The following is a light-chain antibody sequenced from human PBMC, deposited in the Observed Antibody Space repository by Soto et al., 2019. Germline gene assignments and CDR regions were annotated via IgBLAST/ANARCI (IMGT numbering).Light chain of an antibody. V-gene: IGKV3-20*01. Sequence: EIVLTQSPGTLSLSPGERATLSCRASQSVSSSYLAWYQQKPGQAPRLLILGASSRATGIPDRFNGSGSGTDFTLTISRLEPEDFAVYYCQYYGTSPKPFGQGTKVDIK. CDR2: GAS. CDR3: QYYGTSPKP. J-gene: IGKJ1*01. CDR1: QSVSSSY.